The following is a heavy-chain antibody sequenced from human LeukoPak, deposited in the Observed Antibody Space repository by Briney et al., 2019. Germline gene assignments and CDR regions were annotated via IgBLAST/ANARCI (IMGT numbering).Heavy chain of an antibody. D-gene: IGHD3-22*01. CDR2: ISSSSSTI. CDR3: ARDKYSGYADDAFDI. J-gene: IGHJ3*02. Sequence: GGSLRLSCAASGFTFSSYWMSWVRQAPGKGLEWVSYISSSSSTIYYADSVKGRFTISRDNAKNSLYLQMNSLRDEDTAVYYCARDKYSGYADDAFDIWGQGTMVTVSS. CDR1: GFTFSSYW. V-gene: IGHV3-48*02.